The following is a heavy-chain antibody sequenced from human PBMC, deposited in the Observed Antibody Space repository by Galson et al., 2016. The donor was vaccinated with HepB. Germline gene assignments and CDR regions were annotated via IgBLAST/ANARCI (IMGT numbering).Heavy chain of an antibody. D-gene: IGHD2-15*01. CDR2: TSGSGGNT. CDR3: AKIKGRWVADY. V-gene: IGHV3-23*01. CDR1: GFTFSSYG. Sequence: SLRLSCAASGFTFSSYGMSWVRQAPRKGLEWVSGTSGSGGNTYYADSVKGRFTISRDNSKNTLYLQMNSLRAEDTAVYYCAKIKGRWVADYWGQGTLVTVSS. J-gene: IGHJ4*02.